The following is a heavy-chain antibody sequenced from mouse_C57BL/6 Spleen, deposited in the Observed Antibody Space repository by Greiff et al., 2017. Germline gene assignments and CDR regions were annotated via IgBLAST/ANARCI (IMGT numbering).Heavy chain of an antibody. V-gene: IGHV1-52*01. CDR3: ARGGGNYFAY. CDR2: IDPSDSET. Sequence: QVQLQQPGAELVRPGSSVKLSCKASGYTFTSYWMHWVKQRPIQGLEWIGNIDPSDSETHYNQKFKDKATLTVDKASSTAYMQLSSLTSEDSAVYYCARGGGNYFAYWGQGTLVTVSA. CDR1: GYTFTSYW. D-gene: IGHD2-1*01. J-gene: IGHJ3*01.